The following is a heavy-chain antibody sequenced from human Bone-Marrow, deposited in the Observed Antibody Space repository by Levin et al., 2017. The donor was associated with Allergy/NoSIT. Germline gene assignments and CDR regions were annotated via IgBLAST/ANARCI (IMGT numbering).Heavy chain of an antibody. Sequence: GSLRLSCAVYGGSFSGYYWSWIRQPPGKGLEWIGEINHSGSTNYNPSLKSRVTISVDTSKNQFSLKLSSVTAADTAVYYCARGRIAARPCWFDPWGQGTLVTVSS. J-gene: IGHJ5*02. CDR1: GGSFSGYY. CDR3: ARGRIAARPCWFDP. V-gene: IGHV4-34*01. D-gene: IGHD6-6*01. CDR2: INHSGST.